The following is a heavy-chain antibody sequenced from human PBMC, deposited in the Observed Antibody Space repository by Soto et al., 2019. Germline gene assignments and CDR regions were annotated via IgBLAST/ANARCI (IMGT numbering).Heavy chain of an antibody. D-gene: IGHD3-22*01. Sequence: SETLSLTCAVYGGSFSGYYWSWIRQPPGKGLEWIGEINHSGSTNYNPSLKSRVTISVDTSKNQFSLKLSSVTAADTAVYYCARDPGYTYYYDSSVFPGGMDVWGQGTTVTVSS. V-gene: IGHV4-34*01. CDR1: GGSFSGYY. CDR3: ARDPGYTYYYDSSVFPGGMDV. CDR2: INHSGST. J-gene: IGHJ6*02.